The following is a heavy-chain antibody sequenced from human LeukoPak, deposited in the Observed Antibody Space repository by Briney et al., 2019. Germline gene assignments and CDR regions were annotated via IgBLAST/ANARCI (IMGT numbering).Heavy chain of an antibody. J-gene: IGHJ6*03. CDR2: IWYDGSNK. D-gene: IGHD3-3*01. CDR3: AKGPNTIFGEDYHYYYMDV. CDR1: GFTFSSYG. Sequence: GGSLRLSCAASGFTFSSYGMHWVRQAPGKGLEWVAVIWYDGSNKYYADSVKGRFTISRDNSKNTLYLQMNSLRAEDTAVYYCAKGPNTIFGEDYHYYYMDVWGKGTTVTVSS. V-gene: IGHV3-33*06.